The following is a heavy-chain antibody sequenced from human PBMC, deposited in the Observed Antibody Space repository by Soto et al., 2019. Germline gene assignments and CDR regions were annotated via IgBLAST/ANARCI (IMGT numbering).Heavy chain of an antibody. J-gene: IGHJ4*02. Sequence: GGSLRPSCAASGFTFSSYAMSWVRQAPGKGLEWVSAISGSGGSTYYADSMKGRFTISRDNSKNTLYLQMNSLRAEDTAVYYCAKVGLRYYYDSRYFDYWGQGTLVTVYS. CDR3: AKVGLRYYYDSRYFDY. V-gene: IGHV3-23*01. CDR1: GFTFSSYA. CDR2: ISGSGGST. D-gene: IGHD3-22*01.